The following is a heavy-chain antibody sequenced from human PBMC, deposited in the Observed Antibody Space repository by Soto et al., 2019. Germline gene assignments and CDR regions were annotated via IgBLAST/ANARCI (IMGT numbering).Heavy chain of an antibody. V-gene: IGHV3-23*01. CDR1: GFTFRLFA. Sequence: EVQLLESGGGLVQPGGSMRLSCVASGFTFRLFAMGWVRHVPGKGLEWVSGISGSAGSTNYADSVKGRFTVSRDNSENTLYLQMHSLRVDDTAVYYCAKRPNVAVADTRWYFDVWGRGTLVSVSS. CDR3: AKRPNVAVADTRWYFDV. D-gene: IGHD6-19*01. CDR2: ISGSAGST. J-gene: IGHJ2*01.